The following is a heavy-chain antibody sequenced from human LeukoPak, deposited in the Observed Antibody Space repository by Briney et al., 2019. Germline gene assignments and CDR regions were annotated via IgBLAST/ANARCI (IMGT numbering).Heavy chain of an antibody. CDR3: ARVYSSSSYDY. V-gene: IGHV4-34*01. D-gene: IGHD6-6*01. CDR1: GGSFSGYY. CDR2: INHSGST. J-gene: IGHJ4*02. Sequence: PSETLSLTCAVYGGSFSGYYRSWIRQPPGKGLEWIGEINHSGSTNYNPSLKSRVTISVDTTKNQFSLKLSSVTAADTAVYYCARVYSSSSYDYWGQGTLVTVSS.